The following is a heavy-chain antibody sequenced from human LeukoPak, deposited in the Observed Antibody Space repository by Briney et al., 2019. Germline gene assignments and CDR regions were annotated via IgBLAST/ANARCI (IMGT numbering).Heavy chain of an antibody. CDR2: INTDTGNP. V-gene: IGHV7-4-1*02. CDR3: ARDRWSPAY. J-gene: IGHJ4*02. Sequence: ASVKVSCKASGCTFTSYGINWVRQAPGQGLEWMGWINTDTGNPTYAQGFTGRFVFSLDTSVSTAYLQISSLRVEDTAVYYCARDRWSPAYWGQGTLVTVSS. D-gene: IGHD4-23*01. CDR1: GCTFTSYG.